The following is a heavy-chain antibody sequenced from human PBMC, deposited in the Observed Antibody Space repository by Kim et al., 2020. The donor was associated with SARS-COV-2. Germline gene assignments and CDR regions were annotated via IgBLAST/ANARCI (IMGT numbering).Heavy chain of an antibody. V-gene: IGHV3-20*01. J-gene: IGHJ4*02. CDR2: INWNGGST. Sequence: GGSLRLSCAASGFTFDDYDMSWVRQAPGKGLEWVSGINWNGGSTGYADSVKGRFTISRDNAKNSLYLQMNSLRAEDTALYHCARMAYYDILTGLDYWGQGTLVTVSS. CDR3: ARMAYYDILTGLDY. CDR1: GFTFDDYD. D-gene: IGHD3-9*01.